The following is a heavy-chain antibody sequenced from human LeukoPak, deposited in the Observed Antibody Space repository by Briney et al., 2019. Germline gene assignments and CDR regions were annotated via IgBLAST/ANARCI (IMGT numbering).Heavy chain of an antibody. CDR1: GYSFTSYW. V-gene: IGHV5-51*01. Sequence: GESLQISCKGSGYSFTSYWIGWVRQMPGKGLEWMGIIYPGDSDTRYSPSFQGQVTISADKSISTAYLQWSSLKASDTTMYYCARALTERGQNWFDPWGQGTLVTVSS. CDR2: IYPGDSDT. CDR3: ARALTERGQNWFDP. J-gene: IGHJ5*02. D-gene: IGHD3-10*01.